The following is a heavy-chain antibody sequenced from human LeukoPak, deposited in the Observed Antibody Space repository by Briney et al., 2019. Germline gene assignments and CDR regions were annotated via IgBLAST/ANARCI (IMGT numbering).Heavy chain of an antibody. D-gene: IGHD6-13*01. CDR1: GFTFSSYS. CDR2: ISSSSSYI. CDR3: ARDWGSSSWYYFDY. J-gene: IGHJ4*02. Sequence: GGSLRLSCAASGFTFSSYSMNRVRQAPGKGLEWVSSISSSSSYIYYADSVKGRFTISRDNAKNSLYLQMNSLRAEDTAVYYCARDWGSSSWYYFDYWGQGTLVTVSS. V-gene: IGHV3-21*01.